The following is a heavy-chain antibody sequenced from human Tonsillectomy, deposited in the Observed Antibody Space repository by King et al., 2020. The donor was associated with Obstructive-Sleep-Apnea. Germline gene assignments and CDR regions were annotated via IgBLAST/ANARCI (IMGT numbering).Heavy chain of an antibody. Sequence: HVQLVESGGGVVQPGRSLRLSCVASGLTFSNYGMHWVRQAPGKGLEWVGVIWYDVNDIFYADSVKGRFTISRDNSNNTLYLQMNSLRADDTAVYYCARDPYYYAKGYFDYWGQGTLVTVSS. D-gene: IGHD3-10*01. CDR3: ARDPYYYAKGYFDY. CDR2: IWYDVNDI. CDR1: GLTFSNYG. V-gene: IGHV3-33*01. J-gene: IGHJ4*02.